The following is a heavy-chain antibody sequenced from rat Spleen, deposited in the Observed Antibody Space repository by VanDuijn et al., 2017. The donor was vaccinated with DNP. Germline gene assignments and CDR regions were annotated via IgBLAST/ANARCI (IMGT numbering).Heavy chain of an antibody. CDR3: ARDHHSSYTHWFAY. CDR1: GFSLTSYS. Sequence: QVQLKESGPGLVQPSETLSLTCTISGFSLTSYSVSWVRQPSGKGPEWMGRMWYDGDTSYNSALRSRLSISRDTSKSQVFLKMNSLQTEDTATYYCARDHHSSYTHWFAYWGQGTLVTVSS. V-gene: IGHV2-34*01. CDR2: MWYDGDT. J-gene: IGHJ3*01. D-gene: IGHD1-2*01.